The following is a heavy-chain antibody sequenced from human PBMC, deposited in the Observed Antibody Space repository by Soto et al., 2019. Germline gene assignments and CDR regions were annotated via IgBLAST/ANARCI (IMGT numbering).Heavy chain of an antibody. J-gene: IGHJ4*02. CDR1: GGSITRGGYY. V-gene: IGHV4-39*07. CDR2: IYHSGTT. CDR3: ARVAVAGTRVDY. Sequence: SETLSLTCTVSGGSITRGGYYWSWIRQHPGMGLEWIGEIYHSGTTNYNPSLKSRVTISVDKSKNQFSLKLSSVTAADTAVYYCARVAVAGTRVDYWGQGTLVTVSS. D-gene: IGHD6-19*01.